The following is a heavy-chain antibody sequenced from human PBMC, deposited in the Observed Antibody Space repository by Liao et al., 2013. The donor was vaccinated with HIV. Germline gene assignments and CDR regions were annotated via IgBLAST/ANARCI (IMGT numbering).Heavy chain of an antibody. J-gene: IGHJ4*02. D-gene: IGHD3-3*01. V-gene: IGHV4-59*08. Sequence: QVHLQESGPGVVKPSESLSLTCTVSGAFVWGWFRQTPEKRLEWLGYIDHSGNIDYNPSLKSRITISEDTSKNQFSLKLTSVTAADTAVYYCARGSLRFFESLPTDFDYWGQGTLVTVSS. CDR1: GAFV. CDR2: IDHSGNI. CDR3: ARGSLRFFESLPTDFDY.